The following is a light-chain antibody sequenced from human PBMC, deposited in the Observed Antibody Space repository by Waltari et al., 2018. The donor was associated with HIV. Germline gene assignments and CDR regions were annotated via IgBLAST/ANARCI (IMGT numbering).Light chain of an antibody. CDR2: EVS. Sequence: QSALTQPASVSGSPGQSIPISCTGTSSDVGSYNVFSWYQQHPGKAPKLMIYEVSKRPSGVSNRFSGSKSGNTASLTISGLQAEDEADYHCCSYAGSSTYVVFGGGTKLTVL. V-gene: IGLV2-23*02. CDR1: SSDVGSYNV. J-gene: IGLJ2*01. CDR3: CSYAGSSTYVV.